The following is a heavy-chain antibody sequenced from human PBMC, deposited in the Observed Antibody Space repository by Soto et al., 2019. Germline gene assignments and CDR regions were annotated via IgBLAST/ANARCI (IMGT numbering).Heavy chain of an antibody. Sequence: GGSLRLSCAASGFTFSSYAMHWVRQAPGKGLEWVAVISYDGSNKYYADSVKGRFTISRDNSKDTLYLQMNSLRAEDTAVYYCARDLVLMVSDGWFDPWGQGTLVTVS. CDR3: ARDLVLMVSDGWFDP. D-gene: IGHD2-8*01. J-gene: IGHJ5*02. CDR1: GFTFSSYA. V-gene: IGHV3-30-3*01. CDR2: ISYDGSNK.